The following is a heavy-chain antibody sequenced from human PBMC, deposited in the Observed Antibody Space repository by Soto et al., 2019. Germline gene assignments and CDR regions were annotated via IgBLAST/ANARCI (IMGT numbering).Heavy chain of an antibody. J-gene: IGHJ4*02. CDR2: ISGSGGST. V-gene: IGHV3-23*01. CDR3: AKDLRARYSSSSK. CDR1: RFTLSSYA. Sequence: GGSLRLSCAASRFTLSSYAMSWVRQAPGKGLEWVSAISGSGGSTYYADSVKGRFTISRDNSKNTLYLQMNSLRAEDTAVYYCAKDLRARYSSSSKWGQGTLVTVSS. D-gene: IGHD6-6*01.